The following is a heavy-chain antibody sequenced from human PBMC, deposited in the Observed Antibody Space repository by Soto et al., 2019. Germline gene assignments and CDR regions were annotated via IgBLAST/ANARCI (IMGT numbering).Heavy chain of an antibody. CDR1: GGSISSRNYF. CDR2: IYYSGST. V-gene: IGHV4-39*01. D-gene: IGHD3-10*01. CDR3: ARARSGSYGFWYFDL. J-gene: IGHJ2*01. Sequence: SETLSLTCAVSGGSISSRNYFWGWIRQPPGKGLEWIGNIYYSGSTYYNPSLKSRVTISVNTSKNQFSLKLSSVTVADTAVYYCARARSGSYGFWYFDLWGRGTLVTVSS.